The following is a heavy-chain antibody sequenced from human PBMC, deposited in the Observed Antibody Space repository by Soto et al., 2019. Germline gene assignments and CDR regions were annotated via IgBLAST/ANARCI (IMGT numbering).Heavy chain of an antibody. Sequence: ASVKVSCKASGYTFTSNGISWVRQAPGQGLEWMGWISAYNGNTNYAQKLQGRVTMTTDTSTSTAYMELRSLRSDDTAMYFCARVGIEVATMNYWGPGTPVTVSS. CDR2: ISAYNGNT. V-gene: IGHV1-18*01. CDR1: GYTFTSNG. D-gene: IGHD5-12*01. J-gene: IGHJ4*02. CDR3: ARVGIEVATMNY.